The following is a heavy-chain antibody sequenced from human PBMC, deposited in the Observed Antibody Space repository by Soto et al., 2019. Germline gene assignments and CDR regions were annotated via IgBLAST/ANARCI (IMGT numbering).Heavy chain of an antibody. V-gene: IGHV3-30-3*01. Sequence: GGSLRLSCAASGFTFSSYAMHWVRQAPGKGLEWVAVISYDGSNKYYADSVKGRFTISRDNSKNTLYLQMNSLRAEDTAVYYCARDLEAAVPGSFYNYYYGMDVWGQGTTVTVSS. CDR1: GFTFSSYA. CDR2: ISYDGSNK. CDR3: ARDLEAAVPGSFYNYYYGMDV. D-gene: IGHD6-13*01. J-gene: IGHJ6*02.